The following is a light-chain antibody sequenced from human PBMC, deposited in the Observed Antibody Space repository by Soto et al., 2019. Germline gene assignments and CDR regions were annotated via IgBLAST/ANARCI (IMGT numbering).Light chain of an antibody. V-gene: IGKV3D-7*01. J-gene: IGKJ4*01. CDR1: QSVSGSY. CDR3: LQDYNLPLT. CDR2: GSS. Sequence: EIIMTQSPATLSLSPGERATLSCRASQSVSGSYLSWYQQKPGQAPRLLIYGSSTRATGIPARFSGSGSGTDFTLTISSLQPEDFAVYYCLQDYNLPLTFGGGTKVEIK.